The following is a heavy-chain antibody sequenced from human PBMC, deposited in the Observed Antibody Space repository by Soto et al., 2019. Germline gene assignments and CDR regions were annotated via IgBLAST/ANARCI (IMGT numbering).Heavy chain of an antibody. CDR2: IIPILGIA. CDR1: GGTFSSYT. CDR3: ALVVMGPEENDY. V-gene: IGHV1-69*02. J-gene: IGHJ4*02. D-gene: IGHD2-8*02. Sequence: GASVKVCCKASGGTFSSYTISWVRQAPGQGLEWMGRIIPILGIANYAQKFQGRVTITADKSTSTAYMELSSLRSEDTAVYYCALVVMGPEENDYWGQGTLVTVSS.